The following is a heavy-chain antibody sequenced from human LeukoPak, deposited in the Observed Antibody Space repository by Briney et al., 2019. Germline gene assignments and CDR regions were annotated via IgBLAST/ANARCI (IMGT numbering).Heavy chain of an antibody. CDR3: ASPTSIAAAGTGGYYYGMDV. Sequence: ASVKVSCKASGYTFTGYYMHWVRQASGQGLEWKGRINPNSGGTNYAQKFQGRVTMTRDTSISTAYMELSRLRSDDTAVYYCASPTSIAAAGTGGYYYGMDVWGQGTTVTVSS. J-gene: IGHJ6*02. V-gene: IGHV1-2*06. CDR2: INPNSGGT. D-gene: IGHD6-13*01. CDR1: GYTFTGYY.